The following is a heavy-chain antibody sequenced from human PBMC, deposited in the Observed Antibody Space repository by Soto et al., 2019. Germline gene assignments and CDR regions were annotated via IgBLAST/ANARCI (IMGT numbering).Heavy chain of an antibody. V-gene: IGHV4-30-4*01. CDR3: ASQYYDFSSGALDF. D-gene: IGHD3-3*01. Sequence: QVQLQESGPGLVQPSQTLSLTCTVSGGAIRSDDYYWTWVRQPPGKGLEWIGNIHDTATTSYNPSLKSRLILSVDTSSNQFSLRLKSVTATATAVYFCASQYYDFSSGALDFWGQGIRVPVSS. CDR1: GGAIRSDDYY. J-gene: IGHJ4*02. CDR2: IHDTATT.